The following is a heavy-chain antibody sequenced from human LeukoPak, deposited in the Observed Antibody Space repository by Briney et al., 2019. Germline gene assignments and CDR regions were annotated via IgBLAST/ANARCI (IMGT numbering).Heavy chain of an antibody. CDR2: INYDGTNK. Sequence: GGSLRLSCAASGFTFNNYGMHWVRQAPGKGLEWVAVINYDGTNKYYADSVKGRFIISRDNSKNTLYLQMNTLRAEDTAVYYCARDRKYYSASGSPGGDYWGQGTLVTVSS. D-gene: IGHD3-10*01. J-gene: IGHJ4*02. CDR1: GFTFNNYG. V-gene: IGHV3-33*01. CDR3: ARDRKYYSASGSPGGDY.